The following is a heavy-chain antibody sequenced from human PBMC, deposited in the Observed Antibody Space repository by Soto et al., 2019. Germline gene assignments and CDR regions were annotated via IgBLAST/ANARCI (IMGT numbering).Heavy chain of an antibody. Sequence: PGGSLRLSCSASGFTFSSYGMHWVRQAAGRGLEYVSAISSNGGSTYYADSVKGRSTISRDTPKNTLYLQMSSLRAEDTAVYYCVKGDCSSTSCPYYYYGMDVWGQGTTVTVSS. J-gene: IGHJ6*02. CDR2: ISSNGGST. V-gene: IGHV3-64D*06. D-gene: IGHD2-2*01. CDR1: GFTFSSYG. CDR3: VKGDCSSTSCPYYYYGMDV.